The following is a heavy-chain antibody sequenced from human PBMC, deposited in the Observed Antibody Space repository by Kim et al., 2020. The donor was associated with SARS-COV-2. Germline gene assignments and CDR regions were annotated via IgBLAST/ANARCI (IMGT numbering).Heavy chain of an antibody. V-gene: IGHV4-31*03. CDR3: ARGTVVTPYYYYYYGMDV. CDR2: IYYSGST. J-gene: IGHJ6*02. CDR1: GGSISSGGYY. Sequence: SETLSLTCTVSGGSISSGGYYWSWIRQHPGKGLEWIGYIYYSGSTYYNPSLKSRVTISVDTSKNQFSLKLSSVTAADTAVYYCARGTVVTPYYYYYYGMDVWGQGTTVTVSS. D-gene: IGHD2-21*02.